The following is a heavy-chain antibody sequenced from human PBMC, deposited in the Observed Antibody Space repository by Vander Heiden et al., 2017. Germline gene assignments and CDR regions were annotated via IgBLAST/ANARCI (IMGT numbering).Heavy chain of an antibody. D-gene: IGHD2-8*01. Sequence: EVQLVESGGGLVQPGGSLSLSCAASGFTFSTSWMSWVRQAPGKGLEWVANIKPDGSDKYYVDSVKGRFTISRDNAKNSLYLQMNSLRAEDTAMYYCASRVFVLMGGMDVWGQGTTVTVSS. CDR2: IKPDGSDK. J-gene: IGHJ6*02. V-gene: IGHV3-7*01. CDR3: ASRVFVLMGGMDV. CDR1: GFTFSTSW.